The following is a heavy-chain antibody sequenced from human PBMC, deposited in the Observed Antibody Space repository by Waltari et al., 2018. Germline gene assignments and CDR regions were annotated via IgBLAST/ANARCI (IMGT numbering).Heavy chain of an antibody. D-gene: IGHD3-10*01. CDR1: GFTVSSNY. CDR3: ARDGDTYYYYGMDV. J-gene: IGHJ6*02. Sequence: EVQLVESGGGLIQPGGSLRLSCAASGFTVSSNYMSWARQAPGKGLEWVSVIYSGGSTYYADSVKGRFTISRDNSKNTLYLQMNSLRAEDTAVYYCARDGDTYYYYGMDVWGQGTTVTVSS. CDR2: IYSGGST. V-gene: IGHV3-53*01.